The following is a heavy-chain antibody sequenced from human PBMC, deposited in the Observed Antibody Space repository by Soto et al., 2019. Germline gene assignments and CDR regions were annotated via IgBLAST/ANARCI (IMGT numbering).Heavy chain of an antibody. Sequence: SETLSLTCTVSGGSLISGYYYWSWVRQPPGKGLEWIGYIYYSGTTFYNPSLKSRVTMSVHTSKNQFSLKLSSVTAADTAVYFCAISRIDYYDSSGYSPNWFDPWGQGTLVTVSS. CDR3: AISRIDYYDSSGYSPNWFDP. D-gene: IGHD3-22*01. CDR1: GGSLISGYYY. CDR2: IYYSGTT. V-gene: IGHV4-30-4*01. J-gene: IGHJ5*02.